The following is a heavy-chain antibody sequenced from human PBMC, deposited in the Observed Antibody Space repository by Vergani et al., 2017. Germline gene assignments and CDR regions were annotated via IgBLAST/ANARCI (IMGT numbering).Heavy chain of an antibody. CDR2: IDWNDDQ. V-gene: IGHV2-5*04. D-gene: IGHD4-11*01. J-gene: IGHJ6*03. CDR3: VYMKPECVTTCCFYPFYYSYFMPV. CDR1: GFSLNTRGVS. Sequence: QITLKESGPTLVKPTQTLTLTCTFSGFSLNTRGVSVAWIRQPPGKALDWIALIDWNDDQHDSPSLNNRVTITKDTSKNQVVLTMTNMDYVDTGTYYCVYMKPECVTTCCFYPFYYSYFMPVWGKGTPVPVSS.